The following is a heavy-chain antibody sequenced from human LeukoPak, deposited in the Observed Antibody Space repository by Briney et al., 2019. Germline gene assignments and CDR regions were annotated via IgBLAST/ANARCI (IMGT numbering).Heavy chain of an antibody. CDR3: ARVETGTIDY. CDR1: GGSFSGYY. CDR2: INHSGST. Sequence: SETLSLTCAVYGGSFSGYYWSWIRQPPGKGLEWIGEINHSGSTNYNPSLKSRVTISVDTSKNQFSLKLSSVTAADTAVYYCARVETGTIDYRGQGTLVTVSS. J-gene: IGHJ4*02. V-gene: IGHV4-34*01. D-gene: IGHD1-1*01.